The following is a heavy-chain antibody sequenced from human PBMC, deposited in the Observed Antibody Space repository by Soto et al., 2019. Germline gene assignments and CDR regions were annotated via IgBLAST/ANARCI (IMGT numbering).Heavy chain of an antibody. CDR3: AKDLLTTVTSGGGYYGMDV. Sequence: EVQLLESGGGLVQPGGSLRLSCAASGFTFSSYAMSWVRQAPGKGLEWVSAISGSGGSTYYADSVRGRFTISRDNSKNTLYLQMNSLRVEDTAVYYCAKDLLTTVTSGGGYYGMDVWGQGTTVTVSS. D-gene: IGHD4-17*01. CDR1: GFTFSSYA. CDR2: ISGSGGST. V-gene: IGHV3-23*01. J-gene: IGHJ6*02.